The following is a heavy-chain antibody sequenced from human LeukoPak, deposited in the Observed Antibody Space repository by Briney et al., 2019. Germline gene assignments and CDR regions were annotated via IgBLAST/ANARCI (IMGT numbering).Heavy chain of an antibody. CDR3: ARVGSYYDMDV. CDR2: VESGGDT. J-gene: IGHJ6*02. D-gene: IGHD3-10*01. V-gene: IGHV3-53*01. Sequence: GGSLRLSCAASGFSVTSKYINWVRQAPGKGLEWVLVVESGGDTSYANSVKGRFTVSRDIFQNTLYLQMSNLRAEDTAVYYCARVGSYYDMDVWGQGTTVTVSS. CDR1: GFSVTSKY.